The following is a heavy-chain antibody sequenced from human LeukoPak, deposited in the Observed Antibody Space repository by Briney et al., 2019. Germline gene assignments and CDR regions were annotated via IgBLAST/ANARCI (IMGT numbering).Heavy chain of an antibody. D-gene: IGHD5-24*01. CDR3: ARDKDRDGYPSSFDSFES. V-gene: IGHV4-30-2*01. CDR1: GGSISSGGYY. J-gene: IGHJ3*02. CDR2: IYHSVST. Sequence: SETLSLTCTVSGGSISSGGYYWSWIRQPPGKGLEWIGYIYHSVSTYYNPSLKSRVTISVDGSKNQFSLKLSSVTAADTAVYYCARDKDRDGYPSSFDSFESWGQGTMVTVSS.